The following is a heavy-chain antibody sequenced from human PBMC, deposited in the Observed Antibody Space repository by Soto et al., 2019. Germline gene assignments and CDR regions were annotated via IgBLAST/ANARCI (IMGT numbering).Heavy chain of an antibody. J-gene: IGHJ4*02. Sequence: TSETLSLTCAVYGGSFSGYYWSWIRQPPGKGLEWIGEINHSGSTNYNPSLKSRVTISVDTSKNQFSLKLSSVTAADTAVYYCARERELWVGGYDFDYWGQGTLVTVSS. CDR2: INHSGST. CDR3: ARERELWVGGYDFDY. CDR1: GGSFSGYY. V-gene: IGHV4-34*01. D-gene: IGHD6-25*01.